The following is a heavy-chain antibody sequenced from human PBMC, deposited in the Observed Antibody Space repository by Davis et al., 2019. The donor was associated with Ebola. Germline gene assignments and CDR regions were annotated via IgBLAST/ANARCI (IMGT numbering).Heavy chain of an antibody. J-gene: IGHJ4*02. CDR2: INAGNGNT. Sequence: ASVKVSCKASGYTFTSYVIHWVRRAPGQRLEWMGWINAGNGNTKYSQKFQGRVTITRDTSASTSYMEMSSLRSEDTAVYYCARGSDSSGYYPTDYWGQGTLVTVSS. CDR3: ARGSDSSGYYPTDY. V-gene: IGHV1-3*01. CDR1: GYTFTSYV. D-gene: IGHD3-22*01.